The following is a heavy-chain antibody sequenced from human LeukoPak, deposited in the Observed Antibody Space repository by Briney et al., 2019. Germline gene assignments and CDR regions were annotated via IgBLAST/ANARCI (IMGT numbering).Heavy chain of an antibody. V-gene: IGHV1-2*02. J-gene: IGHJ6*03. CDR3: ARGGLRVMVYRLYYMDV. CDR2: INPNSRDT. CDR1: GYTFTSYG. Sequence: ASVTVSCKASGYTFTSYGIRWVRQAPGKGLEWMGWINPNSRDTKYAQKFQGRVTMTRDTSLSTAYMELTRLRSDDTAVYYCARGGLRVMVYRLYYMDVWGKGTTVTVSS. D-gene: IGHD2-8*01.